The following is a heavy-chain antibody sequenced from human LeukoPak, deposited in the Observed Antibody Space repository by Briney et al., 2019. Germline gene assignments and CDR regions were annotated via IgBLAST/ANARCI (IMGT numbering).Heavy chain of an antibody. CDR1: GGSISSSSYS. CDR3: ARRSLSGYDYYYYGMDV. V-gene: IGHV4-39*01. J-gene: IGHJ6*02. Sequence: SETLSLTCTVSGGSISSSSYSWGWIRQPPGKGLEWIGSIYYSGSTYYNPSLKSRVTISVDTSKNQFSLKLSSVTAADTAVYYCARRSLSGYDYYYYGMDVWGQGTTVTVSS. CDR2: IYYSGST. D-gene: IGHD5-12*01.